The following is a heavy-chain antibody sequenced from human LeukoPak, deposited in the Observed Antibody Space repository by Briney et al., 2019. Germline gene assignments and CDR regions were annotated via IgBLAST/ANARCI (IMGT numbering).Heavy chain of an antibody. J-gene: IGHJ4*02. V-gene: IGHV3-53*01. CDR3: VRNMVRGVVYFDS. CDR1: GFTVSNNY. D-gene: IGHD3-10*01. CDR2: IYSGGST. Sequence: SGGSLRLSCAASGFTVSNNYMSWVRQAPGKGLEWVSVIYSGGSTYYADSVKGRFTISRDTSKNTLSLQMNSLRAEDTAVYYCVRNMVRGVVYFDSWGQGALVTVSS.